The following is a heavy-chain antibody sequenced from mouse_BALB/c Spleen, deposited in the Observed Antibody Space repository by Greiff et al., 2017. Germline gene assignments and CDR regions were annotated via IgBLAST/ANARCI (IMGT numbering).Heavy chain of an antibody. V-gene: IGHV5-4*02. CDR1: GFTFSDYY. J-gene: IGHJ4*01. D-gene: IGHD2-1*01. Sequence: DVKLVESGGGLVKPGGSLKLSCAASGFTFSDYYMYWVRQTPEKRLEWVATISDGGSYTYYPDSVKGRFTITRDNAKNNLYLQMSSLKSEDTAMYDCARGDGNYGAMDDWGQGTSVTVSS. CDR3: ARGDGNYGAMDD. CDR2: ISDGGSYT.